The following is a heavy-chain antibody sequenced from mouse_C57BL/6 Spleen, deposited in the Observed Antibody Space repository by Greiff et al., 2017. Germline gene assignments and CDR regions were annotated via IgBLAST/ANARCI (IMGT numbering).Heavy chain of an antibody. CDR3: ARERGIYYGNRGFAY. Sequence: EVQLVESGGGLVKPGGSLKLSCAASGFTFSSYAMSWVRQTPEKRLEWVATISDGGSYTYYPDNVKGRFTISRDNAKNNLYLQMSHLKSEDTAMYYCARERGIYYGNRGFAYWGQGTLVTVSA. J-gene: IGHJ3*01. V-gene: IGHV5-4*01. D-gene: IGHD2-1*01. CDR2: ISDGGSYT. CDR1: GFTFSSYA.